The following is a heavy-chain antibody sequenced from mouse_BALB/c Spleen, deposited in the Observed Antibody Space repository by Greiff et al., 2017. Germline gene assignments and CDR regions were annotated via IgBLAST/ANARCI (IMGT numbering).Heavy chain of an antibody. V-gene: IGHV2-6-7*01. Sequence: VKLMESGPGLVAPSQSLSITCTVSGFSLTGYGVNWVRQPPGKGLEWLGMIWGDGSTDYNSALKSRLSISKDNSKSQVFLKMNSLQTDDTARYYCAREGDSSGYGAWFAYWGQGTLVTVSA. CDR2: IWGDGST. CDR1: GFSLTGYG. CDR3: AREGDSSGYGAWFAY. J-gene: IGHJ3*01. D-gene: IGHD3-2*01.